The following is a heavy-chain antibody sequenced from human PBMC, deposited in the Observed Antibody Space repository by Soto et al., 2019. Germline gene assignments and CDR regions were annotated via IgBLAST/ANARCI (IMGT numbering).Heavy chain of an antibody. D-gene: IGHD3-16*02. CDR3: ARGARNYDYVWGSYRLAPTDY. CDR2: ISPYNGNT. CDR1: GYIFTSYG. Sequence: QVQLVQSGAEVKKPGASVKVSCKTSGYIFTSYGISWVRQAPGQGLEWMGWISPYNGNTNYAQKVQGRVTMITDTYTSTVYMELRSLRSDDTAVYYCARGARNYDYVWGSYRLAPTDYWGKGTMVTVSS. J-gene: IGHJ4*02. V-gene: IGHV1-18*01.